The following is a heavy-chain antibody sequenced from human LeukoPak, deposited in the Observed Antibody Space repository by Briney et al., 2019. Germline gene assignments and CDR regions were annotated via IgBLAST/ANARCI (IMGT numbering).Heavy chain of an antibody. D-gene: IGHD3/OR15-3a*01. CDR3: ARAGGVKTAGLDLDY. J-gene: IGHJ4*02. CDR1: GGSISDYS. Sequence: SETLSLTCTVSGGSISDYSWSWIRQPPGKGLEWIGNTFYSGGANHNPPFKSRLPKSKKQSKNQFSLKQTQCTTADTAVYYVARAGGVKTAGLDLDYWGQGTLVTVSS. CDR2: TFYSGGA. V-gene: IGHV4-59*13.